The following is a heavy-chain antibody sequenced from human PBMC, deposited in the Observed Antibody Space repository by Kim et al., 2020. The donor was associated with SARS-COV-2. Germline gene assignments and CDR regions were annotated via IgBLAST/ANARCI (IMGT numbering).Heavy chain of an antibody. D-gene: IGHD1-7*01. V-gene: IGHV4-30-2*01. CDR1: GGSISSGGYS. J-gene: IGHJ4*02. CDR3: ARGGTTAKLDY. CDR2: IYHSGST. Sequence: SETLSLTCAVSGGSISSGGYSWSWIRQPPGKGLEWIGYIYHSGSTYYNPSLKSRVTISVDRSENQFSLKLSSVTAADTAVYYCARGGTTAKLDYWGQGTLVTVSS.